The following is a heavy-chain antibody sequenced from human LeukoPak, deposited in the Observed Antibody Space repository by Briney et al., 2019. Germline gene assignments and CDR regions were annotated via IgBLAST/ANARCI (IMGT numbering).Heavy chain of an antibody. Sequence: GGSLRLSCEASGFTFTTYSMTWVRQAPGKGLEWVSIISSGSSAIFSADALKGRFTISRDDAKNLLYLDMNSLRAEDTAVYYCAREERDGYNYYWYFDLWGRGTLVTVSS. J-gene: IGHJ2*01. CDR2: ISSGSSAI. V-gene: IGHV3-21*01. CDR3: AREERDGYNYYWYFDL. CDR1: GFTFTTYS. D-gene: IGHD5-24*01.